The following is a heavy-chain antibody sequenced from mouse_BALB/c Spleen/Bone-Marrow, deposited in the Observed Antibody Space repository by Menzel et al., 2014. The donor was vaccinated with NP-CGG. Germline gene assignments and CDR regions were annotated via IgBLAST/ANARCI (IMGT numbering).Heavy chain of an antibody. D-gene: IGHD3-1*01. J-gene: IGHJ4*01. CDR2: IDPSDSYT. CDR3: ATARATSYAMDY. V-gene: IGHV1-69*02. CDR1: GYTFTSYW. Sequence: VKLVESGAELVKPGASVKLSCKASGYTFTSYWMHWVKQRPGQGLEWIGEIDPSDSYTNYNQKFKGEATLTVDKSSSTAYMQLSSLTSEDSAVYYCATARATSYAMDYWGQGTSVTVSS.